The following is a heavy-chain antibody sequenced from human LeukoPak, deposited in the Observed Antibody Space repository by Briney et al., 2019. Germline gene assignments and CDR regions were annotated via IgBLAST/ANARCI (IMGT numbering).Heavy chain of an antibody. CDR3: ARDSSGAGTVGATSGY. Sequence: SETLSLTCAVYGGSFSGYYWSWIRQPPGKGLEWIGEINHSGSTNYNPSLKSRVTISVDTSKNQFSLKLSSVTAADTAVYYCARDSSGAGTVGATSGYWGQGTLVTVSS. V-gene: IGHV4-34*01. CDR2: INHSGST. D-gene: IGHD1-26*01. J-gene: IGHJ4*02. CDR1: GGSFSGYY.